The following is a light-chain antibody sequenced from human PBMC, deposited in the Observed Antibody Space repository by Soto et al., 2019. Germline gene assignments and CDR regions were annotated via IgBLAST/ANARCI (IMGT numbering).Light chain of an antibody. CDR2: GAS. Sequence: EIVLTQSPGTLSLSPGERATLSCRASQTVTSNYLAWYQRKPGQAPRLLIYGASSRASDIPDRFSGSGSGSSFTLTMTRREPEHFAVYFCQQYAGSPSTFGKGTMV. CDR3: QQYAGSPST. J-gene: IGKJ1*01. V-gene: IGKV3-20*01. CDR1: QTVTSNY.